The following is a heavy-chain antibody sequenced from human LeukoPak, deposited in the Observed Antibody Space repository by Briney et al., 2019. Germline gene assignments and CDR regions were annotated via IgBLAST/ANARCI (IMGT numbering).Heavy chain of an antibody. CDR2: INSKSGDT. Sequence: ASVKVSCKASGYTFTAYYMHWVRQAPGRGLEWMGRINSKSGDTNYAQKFQDRVTMTRDTSMSTAYMEISRLRYDDTAVYYCGRGIQSFDPWGQGTLVTVSS. CDR3: GRGIQSFDP. CDR1: GYTFTAYY. V-gene: IGHV1-2*06. J-gene: IGHJ5*02.